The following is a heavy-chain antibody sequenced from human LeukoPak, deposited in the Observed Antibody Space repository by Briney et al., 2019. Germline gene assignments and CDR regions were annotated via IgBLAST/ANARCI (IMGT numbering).Heavy chain of an antibody. CDR3: AKDPYDSSGHDQGAY. CDR1: GFTFSSYA. V-gene: IGHV3-23*01. D-gene: IGHD3-22*01. J-gene: IGHJ4*02. CDR2: ISGSGGST. Sequence: GGSLRLSCAASGFTFSSYAMSWVRQAPGKGLEWVSAISGSGGSTYYADSVKGRFTISRDNSKNTLYLQMNSLRADDTAVYHCAKDPYDSSGHDQGAYWGQGTLVAVSS.